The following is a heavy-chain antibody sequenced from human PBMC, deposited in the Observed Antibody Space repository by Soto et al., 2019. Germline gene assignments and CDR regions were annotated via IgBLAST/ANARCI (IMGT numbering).Heavy chain of an antibody. CDR1: GGSISSGGYY. J-gene: IGHJ6*02. Sequence: TSETLSLTCTFSGGSISSGGYYWSWIRQHPGKGLEWIGYIYYSGSTYYNPSLKSRVTISVDTSKNQFSLKLSSVTAADTAVYYCARDLRFRGFYGMDVWGQGTTVTVSS. CDR2: IYYSGST. V-gene: IGHV4-31*03. CDR3: ARDLRFRGFYGMDV. D-gene: IGHD3-10*01.